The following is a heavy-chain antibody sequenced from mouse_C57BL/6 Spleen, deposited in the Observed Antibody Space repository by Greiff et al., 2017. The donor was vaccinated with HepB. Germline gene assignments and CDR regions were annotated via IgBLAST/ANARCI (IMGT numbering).Heavy chain of an antibody. J-gene: IGHJ1*03. D-gene: IGHD1-1*01. CDR2: IWSGGST. CDR1: GFSLTSYG. Sequence: VQLQQSGPGLVQPSQSLSITCTVSGFSLTSYGVHWVRQSPGKGLEWLGVIWSGGSTYYNAAFISRLSISKDNSKSQVFFKMNSLQADDTAIYYCARNGPTWGYFDVWGTVTTVTVAS. CDR3: ARNGPTWGYFDV. V-gene: IGHV2-2*01.